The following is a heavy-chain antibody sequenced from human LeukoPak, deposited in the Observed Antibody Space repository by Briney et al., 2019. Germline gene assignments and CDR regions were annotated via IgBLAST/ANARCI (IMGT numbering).Heavy chain of an antibody. CDR2: INANTGNP. Sequence: ASVKVSCKASGYTFTSYAMNWVRQAPGQGLEWMGWINANTGNPTYAQGFTGRFVFSLDASVSTAYLQISSLKAEDTAVYYCARELGRSGSYPEDYWGQGTLVTVSS. D-gene: IGHD1-26*01. J-gene: IGHJ4*02. CDR1: GYTFTSYA. V-gene: IGHV7-4-1*02. CDR3: ARELGRSGSYPEDY.